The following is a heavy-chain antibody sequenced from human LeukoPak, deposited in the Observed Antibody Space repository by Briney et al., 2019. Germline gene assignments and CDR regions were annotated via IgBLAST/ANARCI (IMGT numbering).Heavy chain of an antibody. CDR3: ARMMVRGPSRPFDY. CDR1: GRSFSGYY. CDR2: IKQDGSEK. D-gene: IGHD3-10*01. J-gene: IGHJ4*02. Sequence: ETLSLTCAVYGRSFSGYYWSWVRQAPGKGLEWVANIKQDGSEKYYVDSVKGRFTISRDNAKNSLYLQMNSLRAEDTAVYYCARMMVRGPSRPFDYWGQGTLVTVSS. V-gene: IGHV3-7*01.